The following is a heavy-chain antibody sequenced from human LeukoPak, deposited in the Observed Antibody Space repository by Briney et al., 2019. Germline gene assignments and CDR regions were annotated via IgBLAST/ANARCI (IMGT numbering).Heavy chain of an antibody. CDR3: ARQVWADYFDY. V-gene: IGHV5-51*01. Sequence: GESLKISCKGSGYRFTTYWIGWVRQMPGKGLEWMGIIYPGDSDTRYSPSFQGQVTISADKSISTAYLQWSSLKASDTAMYYCARQVWADYFDYWGQGTLVTVSS. CDR1: GYRFTTYW. CDR2: IYPGDSDT. D-gene: IGHD7-27*01. J-gene: IGHJ4*02.